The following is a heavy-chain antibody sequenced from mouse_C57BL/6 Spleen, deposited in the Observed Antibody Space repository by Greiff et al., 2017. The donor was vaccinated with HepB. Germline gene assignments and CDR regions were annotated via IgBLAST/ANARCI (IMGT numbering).Heavy chain of an antibody. CDR3: ARLPPDITTVVFDY. V-gene: IGHV5-6*01. CDR2: ISSGGSYT. CDR1: GFTFSSYG. J-gene: IGHJ2*01. D-gene: IGHD1-1*01. Sequence: EVQLVESGGDLVKPGGSLKLSCAASGFTFSSYGMSWVRQTPDKRLEWVATISSGGSYTYYPDSVKGRFTISRDNAKNTLYLKMSSLKSEVTAMYYCARLPPDITTVVFDYWGQGTTLPVSS.